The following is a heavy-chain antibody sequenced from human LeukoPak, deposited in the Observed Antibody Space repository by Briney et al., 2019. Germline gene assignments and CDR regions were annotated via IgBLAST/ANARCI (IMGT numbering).Heavy chain of an antibody. CDR1: GFTVSSNC. Sequence: GGSLRLSCAASGFTVSSNCMSWVRQAPGKGLEWVSVIYSGGSTYYADSVKGRFTISRDNSKNTLYLQMNSLRAEDTAVYYCAKDDDGDYVNYFDYWGQGTLVTVSS. J-gene: IGHJ4*02. CDR2: IYSGGST. V-gene: IGHV3-53*01. CDR3: AKDDDGDYVNYFDY. D-gene: IGHD4-17*01.